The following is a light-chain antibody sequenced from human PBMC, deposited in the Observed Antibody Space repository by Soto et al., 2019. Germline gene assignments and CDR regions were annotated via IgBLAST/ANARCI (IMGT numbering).Light chain of an antibody. J-gene: IGKJ5*01. CDR3: QQNKSYSIT. Sequence: DIQITQSPSTLSASLEDRGAITFRASQDISTLFGWLQQKRGTARHLLIYASSRLQSGVPSLCGSSASGTQFTLTSSRLQPDDSATYFCQQNKSYSITFGQGTRLEIK. V-gene: IGKV1-5*01. CDR2: ASS. CDR1: QDISTL.